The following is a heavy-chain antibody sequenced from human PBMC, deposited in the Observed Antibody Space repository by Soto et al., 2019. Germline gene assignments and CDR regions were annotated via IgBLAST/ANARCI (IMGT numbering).Heavy chain of an antibody. Sequence: PSVKVSCKVSGYTLTELSMHWVRQAPGKGLEWMGGFDPEDGETIYAQKFQGRVTMTEDTSTDTAYMELSSLRSEDTAVYYCATAHLHYGSGSYPDYWGQGTLVTVSS. J-gene: IGHJ4*02. D-gene: IGHD3-10*01. CDR3: ATAHLHYGSGSYPDY. CDR2: FDPEDGET. CDR1: GYTLTELS. V-gene: IGHV1-24*01.